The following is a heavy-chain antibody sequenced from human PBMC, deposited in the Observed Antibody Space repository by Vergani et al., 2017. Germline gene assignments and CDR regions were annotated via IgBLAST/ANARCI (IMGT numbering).Heavy chain of an antibody. Sequence: QVKLQESGPGLLKPSQTLSLTCTVSGESIRSGSHYWSWIRQPAGKGPDWIGHIHTGGSTDLNPSFKSRVSISVDTSKGQFSLKLNSVTVADTAVYYCARSRPYCTSGSCPAIWGQGTLVTVSS. CDR3: ARSRPYCTSGSCPAI. CDR1: GESIRSGSHY. V-gene: IGHV4-61*02. J-gene: IGHJ4*02. D-gene: IGHD2-15*01. CDR2: IHTGGST.